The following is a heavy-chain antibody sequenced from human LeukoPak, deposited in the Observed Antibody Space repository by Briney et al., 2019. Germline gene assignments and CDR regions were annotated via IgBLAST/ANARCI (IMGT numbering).Heavy chain of an antibody. J-gene: IGHJ4*02. CDR1: EFTFSSYA. V-gene: IGHV3-20*04. CDR3: ARGGELSAFDY. Sequence: GGSLRLSCAASEFTFSSYAMSWVRQAPGKGLEWVSGINWNGGSTGYADSVKGRFTISRDNAKNSLYLQMNSLRAEDTALYYCARGGELSAFDYWGQGTLVTVSS. D-gene: IGHD3-16*02. CDR2: INWNGGST.